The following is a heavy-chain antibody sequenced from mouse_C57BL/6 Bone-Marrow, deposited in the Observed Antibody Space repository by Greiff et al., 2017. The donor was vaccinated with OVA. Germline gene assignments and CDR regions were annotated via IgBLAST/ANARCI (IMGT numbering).Heavy chain of an antibody. V-gene: IGHV1-76*01. CDR1: GYTFTAYY. J-gene: IGHJ2*01. CDR3: AREGDGSSFDY. CDR2: IYPGSGNT. Sequence: QVQLQQSGAELVRPGASVKLSCKASGYTFTAYYINWVKQRPGQGLEWIARIYPGSGNTYYNEKFKGKATLTAEKSSSTAYMQLSSLTSEDSAVYCWAREGDGSSFDYWGQGTTLTVSS. D-gene: IGHD1-1*01.